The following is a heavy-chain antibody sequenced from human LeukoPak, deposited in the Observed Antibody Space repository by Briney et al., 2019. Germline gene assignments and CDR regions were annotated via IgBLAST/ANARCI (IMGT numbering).Heavy chain of an antibody. D-gene: IGHD6-13*01. Sequence: GGSLRLSCAASGFTFSSYDMHWARQATGKGLEWVSAIGTAGDTYYPGSVKGRFTISRENAKNSLYLQMNSLRAGDTAVYYCARSGIAAESKGMDVWGQGTTVTVSS. CDR3: ARSGIAAESKGMDV. J-gene: IGHJ6*02. V-gene: IGHV3-13*01. CDR1: GFTFSSYD. CDR2: IGTAGDT.